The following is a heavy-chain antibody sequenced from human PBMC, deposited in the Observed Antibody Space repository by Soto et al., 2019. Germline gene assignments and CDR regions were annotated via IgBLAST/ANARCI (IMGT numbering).Heavy chain of an antibody. V-gene: IGHV3-53*01. J-gene: IGHJ4*02. D-gene: IGHD3-22*01. CDR1: GFTVSTNF. CDR3: ARPHSRDYPYSFDY. Sequence: EVKVVESGGHLIQPGGSLRLACTVSGFTVSTNFVSWVRQAPGKGLECVALIYNDGTTYYEDAVKGRCTISRDISKHTQYLQMNSLGAEDTAMYYCARPHSRDYPYSFDYWGQGTLVTVSS. CDR2: IYNDGTT.